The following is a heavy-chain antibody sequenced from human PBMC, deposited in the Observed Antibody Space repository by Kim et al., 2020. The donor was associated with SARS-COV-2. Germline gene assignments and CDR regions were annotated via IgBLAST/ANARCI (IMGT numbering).Heavy chain of an antibody. D-gene: IGHD6-6*01. CDR1: GFTFSSYS. Sequence: GGSLRLSCAASGFTFSSYSMHWVRQAPGKGLEWVSSISSSSTYIYYADSVKGRFTISRDNAKNSLYLQMNSLRAEDTAVYYCARARGARQLDYWGQGTLVTVSS. J-gene: IGHJ4*02. CDR2: ISSSSTYI. V-gene: IGHV3-21*01. CDR3: ARARGARQLDY.